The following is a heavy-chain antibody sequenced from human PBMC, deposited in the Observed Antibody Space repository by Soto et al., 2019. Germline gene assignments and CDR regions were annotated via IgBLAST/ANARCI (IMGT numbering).Heavy chain of an antibody. D-gene: IGHD2-15*01. CDR2: ISGSGGST. CDR1: GFTFSSYA. V-gene: IGHV3-23*01. Sequence: EVQLLESGGGLVQPGGSLRLSCAASGFTFSSYAMSWVRQAPGKGLEWVSAISGSGGSTYYADSVKGRFTISRDNSENTLYLQMNSLRAEDTAVYYCAKRSLLAYYYYGMDVWGQGTTVTVSS. J-gene: IGHJ6*02. CDR3: AKRSLLAYYYYGMDV.